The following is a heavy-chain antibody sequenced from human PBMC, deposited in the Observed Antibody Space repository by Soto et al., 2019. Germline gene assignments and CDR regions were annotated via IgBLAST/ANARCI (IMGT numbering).Heavy chain of an antibody. J-gene: IGHJ3*02. D-gene: IGHD3-9*01. V-gene: IGHV3-43*01. CDR3: AKDSVLRYFDWLTGPGAFDI. Sequence: EVQLVESGGVVVQPGGSLRLSCAASGFTFDDYTMHWVRQAPGKGLEWVSLISWDGGSTYYADSVKGRFTISRDNSKNSMYLQMNSLRTEDTALYYCAKDSVLRYFDWLTGPGAFDIWGQGTMVTVSS. CDR2: ISWDGGST. CDR1: GFTFDDYT.